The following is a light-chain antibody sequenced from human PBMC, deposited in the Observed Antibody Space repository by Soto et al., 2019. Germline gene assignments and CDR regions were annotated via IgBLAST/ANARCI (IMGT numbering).Light chain of an antibody. CDR2: AAS. Sequence: EIVLTQSPGTLSLSPGERATLSCRASQSLSNNFLAWYQQKLGQAPRLLIFAASSRATGIPDRFIGSGSGTDFTLTISRLEPEDIAVYYCQQYVSSPKTFGQGTKVEIK. CDR3: QQYVSSPKT. V-gene: IGKV3-20*01. CDR1: QSLSNNF. J-gene: IGKJ1*01.